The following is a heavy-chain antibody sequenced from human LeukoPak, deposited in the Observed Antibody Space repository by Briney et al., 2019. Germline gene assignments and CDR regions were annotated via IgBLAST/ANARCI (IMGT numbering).Heavy chain of an antibody. CDR3: ARDQYTQALFDY. Sequence: PGGSLRLSCAASGFTFSSYWMHWVRQAPGKGLVWVSRINSDGSSTSYADSVKGRFTTSRDNAKNTLYLQMNSLRAEDTAVYYCARDQYTQALFDYWGQGTLVTVSS. CDR1: GFTFSSYW. D-gene: IGHD2-2*02. J-gene: IGHJ4*02. V-gene: IGHV3-74*01. CDR2: INSDGSST.